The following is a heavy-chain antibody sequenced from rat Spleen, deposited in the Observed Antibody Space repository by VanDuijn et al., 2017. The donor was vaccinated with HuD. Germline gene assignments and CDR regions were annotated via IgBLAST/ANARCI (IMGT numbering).Heavy chain of an antibody. V-gene: IGHV5-29*01. CDR3: ARHEDYSGLDY. CDR1: GFTFSDYY. Sequence: EVQLVESDGVLVQPGRSLKLSCAASGFTFSDYYMAWVRQAPTKGLEWVATISYDGSTTYYRDSVKGRFTISRDNAKSTLYLQMDSLRSEDTATYYCARHEDYSGLDYWGQGVMVTVSS. CDR2: ISYDGSTT. D-gene: IGHD1-1*01. J-gene: IGHJ2*01.